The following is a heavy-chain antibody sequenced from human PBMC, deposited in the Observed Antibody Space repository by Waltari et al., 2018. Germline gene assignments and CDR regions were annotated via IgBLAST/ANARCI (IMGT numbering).Heavy chain of an antibody. CDR2: IYTTGST. J-gene: IGHJ4*02. CDR3: ARVNRGSSGSWSLSDY. CDR1: GGYLRSYY. V-gene: IGHV4-4*07. D-gene: IGHD6-25*01. Sequence: QVQLQESGPGQVKPSETLSLTCTVSGGYLRSYYWSWIRQPAGKGLEWIGGIYTTGSTNYNPSRKSRVTMSVDTTKNQFSLKLSSVTAADTAVYFCARVNRGSSGSWSLSDYWGQGTLVTVSS.